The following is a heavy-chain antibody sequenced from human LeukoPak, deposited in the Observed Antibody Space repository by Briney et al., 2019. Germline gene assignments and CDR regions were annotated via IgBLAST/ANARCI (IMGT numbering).Heavy chain of an antibody. CDR1: GFTFSSYW. V-gene: IGHV3-74*01. Sequence: GGSLRLSCAASGFTFSSYWMNWVRQAPGKGLVWVSRIVSDGSSTTYADCVKGRFSISRDNAKNTLYLQMNSLRVEDTAVYYCARGRPHGNDYWGQGTLVTVSS. CDR2: IVSDGSST. J-gene: IGHJ4*02. CDR3: ARGRPHGNDY. D-gene: IGHD4-23*01.